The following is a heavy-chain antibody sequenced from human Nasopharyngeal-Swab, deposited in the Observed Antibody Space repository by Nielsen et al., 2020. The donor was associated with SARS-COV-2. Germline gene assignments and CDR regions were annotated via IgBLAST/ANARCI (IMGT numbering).Heavy chain of an antibody. J-gene: IGHJ6*02. CDR2: ISGSAGGT. V-gene: IGHV3-23*01. D-gene: IGHD3-3*01. CDR1: GFTFSNYA. CDR3: AKDLQEAWSDRVMDV. Sequence: GESLKISCAATGFTFSNYAMSWVRQAPGKGLEWVAAISGSAGGTFYADSVKGRFTISRDNSNNILALQMSSLRAEDTAVYYCAKDLQEAWSDRVMDVWGQGTSVTVSS.